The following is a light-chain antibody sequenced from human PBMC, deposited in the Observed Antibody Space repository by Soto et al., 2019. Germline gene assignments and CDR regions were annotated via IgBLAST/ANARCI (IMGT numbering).Light chain of an antibody. CDR2: AAS. CDR1: QSISAW. CDR3: QQANSFPLT. V-gene: IGKV1-12*01. Sequence: DIQMTQSPSTLSASVGDSVIINCRASQSISAWLAWYQQKPGKAPNLLIYAASSLQSGVPSRFSGSGSGTDFTLTISSLQPEDFATYYCQQANSFPLTFGGGTKVDI. J-gene: IGKJ4*01.